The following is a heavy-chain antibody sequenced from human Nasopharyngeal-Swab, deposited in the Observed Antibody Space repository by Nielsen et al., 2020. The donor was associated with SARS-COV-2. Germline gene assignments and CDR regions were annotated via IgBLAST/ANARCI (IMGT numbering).Heavy chain of an antibody. D-gene: IGHD2-8*01. J-gene: IGHJ6*03. CDR1: GGSISSSNW. Sequence: SETLSLTCAVSGGSISSSNWWSLVRPPPGKGLEWIGEIYHSGSTNYNPSLKSRVTISVDKSKNQFSLKLRSVTAADTAVYYCARTGMVYSGYYYYYYMDVWGKGTTVTVSS. CDR2: IYHSGST. V-gene: IGHV4-4*02. CDR3: ARTGMVYSGYYYYYYMDV.